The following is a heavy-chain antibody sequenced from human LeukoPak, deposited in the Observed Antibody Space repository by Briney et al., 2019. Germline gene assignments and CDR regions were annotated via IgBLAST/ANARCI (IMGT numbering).Heavy chain of an antibody. D-gene: IGHD3-10*01. CDR3: ARGGARGYYGSGSLGSYYYYGMDV. V-gene: IGHV4-30-2*01. J-gene: IGHJ6*02. Sequence: KPSQTLSLTCAVAGGSISSGGYSWSRIRQPPGQRLEWIWYTYHSGITYYNPSLKSRVTISVDRSKIQFSLKLSSVTAADTAVYYCARGGARGYYGSGSLGSYYYYGMDVWGQGTTVTVS. CDR1: GGSISSGGYS. CDR2: TYHSGIT.